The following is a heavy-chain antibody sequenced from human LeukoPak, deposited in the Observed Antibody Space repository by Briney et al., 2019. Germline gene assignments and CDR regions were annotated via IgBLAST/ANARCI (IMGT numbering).Heavy chain of an antibody. V-gene: IGHV4-39*01. J-gene: IGHJ3*02. CDR2: SYYGGST. CDR3: ARHRRAAADDAFEI. Sequence: SETLSLTCTIPGGSISSSRDYWGSIRQPPGKGLEWIGTSYYGGSTYYNPSLKSRVTISVDTSKNLFSLNLSSETAADSDIYYCARHRRAAADDAFEIWGQGTMVTVSS. CDR1: GGSISSSRDY. D-gene: IGHD6-13*01.